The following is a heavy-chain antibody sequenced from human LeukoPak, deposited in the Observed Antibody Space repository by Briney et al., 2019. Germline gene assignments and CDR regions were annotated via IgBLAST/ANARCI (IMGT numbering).Heavy chain of an antibody. Sequence: ASVNVSCKASGYTFTGYYMHWVRQAPGQGLEWMGWINPNSGGTNYAQKFQGRVTMTRDTSISTAYMELSRLRSDDTAVYYCARDRANLGVFLEWPRYYFDYWGQGTLVTVSS. CDR1: GYTFTGYY. V-gene: IGHV1-2*02. D-gene: IGHD3-3*01. J-gene: IGHJ4*02. CDR2: INPNSGGT. CDR3: ARDRANLGVFLEWPRYYFDY.